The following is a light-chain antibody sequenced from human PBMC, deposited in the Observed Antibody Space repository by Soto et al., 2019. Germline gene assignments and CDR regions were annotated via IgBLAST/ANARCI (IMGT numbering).Light chain of an antibody. CDR2: GSS. Sequence: EIVMTQSPATLSVSPGERATLSCRASQNIGSDLVWYQQKPGQAPRFLIYGSSTRATGTPARFSGSGSGTQFTLTISSLQSEDFAVYYCQQFNEWPLTFGGGTKVEIK. J-gene: IGKJ4*01. V-gene: IGKV3-15*01. CDR1: QNIGSD. CDR3: QQFNEWPLT.